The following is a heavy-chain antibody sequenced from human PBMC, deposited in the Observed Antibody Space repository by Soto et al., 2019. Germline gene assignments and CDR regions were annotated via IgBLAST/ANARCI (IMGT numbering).Heavy chain of an antibody. CDR1: GDSVSSNSAA. J-gene: IGHJ4*02. D-gene: IGHD6-6*01. V-gene: IGHV6-1*01. CDR2: TYYRSKWYN. Sequence: KQSQTLSLTCAISGDSVSSNSAAWNWIRQSPSRGLEWLGRTYYRSKWYNDYAVSVKSRITINPDTSKNQFSLQLNSVTPEDTAVYYCARESIAARPRIPYFDYWGQGTLVTVSS. CDR3: ARESIAARPRIPYFDY.